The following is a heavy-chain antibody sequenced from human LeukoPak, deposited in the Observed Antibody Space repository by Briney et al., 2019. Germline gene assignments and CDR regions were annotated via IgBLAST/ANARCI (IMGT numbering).Heavy chain of an antibody. D-gene: IGHD6-6*01. V-gene: IGHV1-2*02. CDR1: GYTFTGYY. Sequence: GASVKVSCKASGYTFTGYYMHWVRQAPGQGLEWMGWINPNSGGTNYAQKFQGRVTMTRDTSISTAYMELSRLRSDDTAVYYCARDKSAARTGSIAALDYWGQGTLVTVSS. CDR2: INPNSGGT. CDR3: ARDKSAARTGSIAALDY. J-gene: IGHJ4*02.